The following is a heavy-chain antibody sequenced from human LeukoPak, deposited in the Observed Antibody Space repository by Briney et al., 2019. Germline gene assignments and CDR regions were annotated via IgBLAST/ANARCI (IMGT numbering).Heavy chain of an antibody. Sequence: PGGSLRLSCAASGFTFSSYWMSWVRQAPGKGLEWVSIIGGGGGTTYYADSVKGRFTISRDNSKTTLYLQMNSLRAEDTAVYYCAKGGSSWSRFDYWGQGTLVTVSS. J-gene: IGHJ4*02. CDR3: AKGGSSWSRFDY. V-gene: IGHV3-23*01. CDR2: IGGGGGTT. D-gene: IGHD6-13*01. CDR1: GFTFSSYW.